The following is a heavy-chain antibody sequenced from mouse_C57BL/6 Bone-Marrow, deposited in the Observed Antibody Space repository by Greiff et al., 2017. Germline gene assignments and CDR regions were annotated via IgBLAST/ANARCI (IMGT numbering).Heavy chain of an antibody. CDR2: IYPRSGNT. J-gene: IGHJ4*01. CDR1: GYTFTSYG. CDR3: ARRGSSYAMDY. Sequence: VKLMESGAELARPGASVKLSCKASGYTFTSYGISWVKQRTGQGLEWIGEIYPRSGNTYYNEKFKGKATLTADKSSSTAYMELRSLTSEDSAVYFCARRGSSYAMDYWSQGTSVTVSS. D-gene: IGHD1-1*01. V-gene: IGHV1-81*01.